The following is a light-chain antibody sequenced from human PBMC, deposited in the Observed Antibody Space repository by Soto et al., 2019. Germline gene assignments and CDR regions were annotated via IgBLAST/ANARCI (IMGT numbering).Light chain of an antibody. CDR3: SSYTISNTMI. J-gene: IGLJ2*01. CDR1: SSDVGGHNY. CDR2: EVN. Sequence: QSALTQPASVSGSPGQSITISCTGTSSDVGGHNYVSWYQQHPGKAPRVLIYEVNDRPSGVSYRFSGSKSGNTASLTISGLQADDEADYYCSSYTISNTMIFGGGTKLTVL. V-gene: IGLV2-14*01.